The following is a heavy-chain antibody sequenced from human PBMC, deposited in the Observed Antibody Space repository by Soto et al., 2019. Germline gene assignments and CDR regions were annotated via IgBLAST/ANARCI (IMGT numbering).Heavy chain of an antibody. V-gene: IGHV3-11*05. Sequence: PGGCLRLSCAVSGFTFSDYYMTWIRQAPGKGLEWVSYINSSTSHTNYADSVKGRFTISRDNAKNSLFLQMNSLRAEDTALYYCPRVYYYDSSGYYYGLDYWGHGTMVTDSS. CDR3: PRVYYYDSSGYYYGLDY. CDR2: INSSTSHT. CDR1: GFTFSDYY. D-gene: IGHD3-22*01. J-gene: IGHJ4*01.